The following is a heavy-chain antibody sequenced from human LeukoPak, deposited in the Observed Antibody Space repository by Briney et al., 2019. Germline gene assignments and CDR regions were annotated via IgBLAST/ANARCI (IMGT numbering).Heavy chain of an antibody. D-gene: IGHD3-22*01. J-gene: IGHJ4*02. CDR3: ARRDYDSSGYYLASVADY. V-gene: IGHV4-39*01. CDR2: IYYSGST. Sequence: PSETLSLTCTVSGGSISSSSYYWRWIRQPPGKGLEWIGSIYYSGSTYYNPSLKSRVTISVDTSKNQFSLKLSSVTAADTAVYYCARRDYDSSGYYLASVADYWGQGTLVTVSS. CDR1: GGSISSSSYY.